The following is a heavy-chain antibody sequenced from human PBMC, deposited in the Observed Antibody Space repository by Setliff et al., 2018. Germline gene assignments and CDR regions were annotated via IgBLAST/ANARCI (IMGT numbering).Heavy chain of an antibody. CDR1: GYTFTAYD. J-gene: IGHJ4*02. V-gene: IGHV1-8*02. D-gene: IGHD2-2*01. CDR2: MNPNSGRT. CDR3: APHSRSSDWRALDY. Sequence: ASVKVSCKASGYTFTAYDIVWVRQATGQGLEWMGWMNPNSGRTGYPQKFQGRVTMTRNTSISTAYMELNSLRAEDTAVYYCAPHSRSSDWRALDYWGQGTLVTVSS.